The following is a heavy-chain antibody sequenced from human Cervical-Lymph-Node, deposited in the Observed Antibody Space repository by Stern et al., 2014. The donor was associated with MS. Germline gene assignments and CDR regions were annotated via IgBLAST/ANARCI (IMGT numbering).Heavy chain of an antibody. V-gene: IGHV3-30*03. J-gene: IGHJ3*02. CDR1: GFAFTRYS. CDR2: ISHDGRNT. Sequence: MQLVESGGGVVQPGRSLRLSCAASGFAFTRYSLHWVRQAPGKGLEWVAAISHDGRNTDSADAVKGRFTISRDNSKNTLYLQMNSLSAEDTAVYYCARDRGYCSGGTCYSDGFDIWGQGTMVTVSS. CDR3: ARDRGYCSGGTCYSDGFDI. D-gene: IGHD2-15*01.